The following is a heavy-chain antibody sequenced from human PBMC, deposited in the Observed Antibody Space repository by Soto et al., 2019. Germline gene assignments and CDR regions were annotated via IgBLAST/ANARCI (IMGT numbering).Heavy chain of an antibody. J-gene: IGHJ6*02. D-gene: IGHD1-1*01. CDR2: IMPIFPTP. CDR3: ARDKARKQLGGNYYYGMDV. Sequence: QVQLVQSGSEVKKPGSSVTVSCKASGGTFGNSAISWVRQAPGQGLEWMGGIMPIFPTPDYAQKFQGRVTITADESTSTAYMELTSLRSEDTAVYYCARDKARKQLGGNYYYGMDVWGQGTTVTV. V-gene: IGHV1-69*12. CDR1: GGTFGNSA.